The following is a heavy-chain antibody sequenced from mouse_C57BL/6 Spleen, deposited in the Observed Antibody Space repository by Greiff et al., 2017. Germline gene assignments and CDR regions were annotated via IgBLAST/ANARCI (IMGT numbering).Heavy chain of an antibody. CDR3: ARGKITTVVDHYAMDY. J-gene: IGHJ4*01. V-gene: IGHV1-80*01. CDR2: IYPGDGDT. Sequence: VQLQQSGAELVKPGASVKISCKASGYAFSSYWMNWVKQRPGKGLEWIGQIYPGDGDTNYNGKFKGKATLTADKSSSTASMQLSSLTSEDSAVYFCARGKITTVVDHYAMDYWGQGTSVTVSS. D-gene: IGHD1-1*01. CDR1: GYAFSSYW.